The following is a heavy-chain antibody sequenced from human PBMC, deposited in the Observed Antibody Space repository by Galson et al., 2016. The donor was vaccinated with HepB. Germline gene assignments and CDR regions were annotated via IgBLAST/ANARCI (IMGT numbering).Heavy chain of an antibody. V-gene: IGHV4-31*02. J-gene: IGHJ6*02. CDR2: ISDSGST. CDR3: AREVKSVQYFDFLGKGLDV. Sequence: WIGYISDSGSTYYNPSLKSRILMSLDTSKSQFSLKMNSVTVADTAVYYCAREVKSVQYFDFLGKGLDVWGQGTTVTVSS. D-gene: IGHD3-9*01.